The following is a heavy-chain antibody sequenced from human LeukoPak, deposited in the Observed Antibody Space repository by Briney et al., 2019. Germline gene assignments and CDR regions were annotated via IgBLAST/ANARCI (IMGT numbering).Heavy chain of an antibody. V-gene: IGHV4-30-2*01. Sequence: SETLSLTCAVSGGSISSGGYSWSWIRQPPGKGLEWIGYIYHSGSTYYDPSLKSRVTISVDRSKNQFSLKLSSVTAADTAVYYCARDRYGDHTYFDYWGQGTLVTVSS. CDR3: ARDRYGDHTYFDY. D-gene: IGHD4-17*01. CDR2: IYHSGST. CDR1: GGSISSGGYS. J-gene: IGHJ4*02.